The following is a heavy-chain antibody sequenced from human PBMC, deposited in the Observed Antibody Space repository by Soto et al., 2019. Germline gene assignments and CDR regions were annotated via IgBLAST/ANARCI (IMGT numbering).Heavy chain of an antibody. J-gene: IGHJ4*02. CDR2: IIPIFGTA. CDR1: GGSFNRHT. V-gene: IGHV1-69*01. Sequence: QVQLVQSGAEVRKPGSSVRVSCKASGGSFNRHTISWVRQAPGQGLEWMGGIIPIFGTANHAQKFQGRVTIIADESTSTVYMELSSLRSDDTAVYYCARDTGGYWGQGTLVTVSS. CDR3: ARDTGGY.